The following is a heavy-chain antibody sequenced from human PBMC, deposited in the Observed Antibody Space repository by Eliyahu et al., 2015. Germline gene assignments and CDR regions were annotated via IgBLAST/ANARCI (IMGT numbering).Heavy chain of an antibody. J-gene: IGHJ6*02. CDR3: ARGPLYCSSTSCYSPNYYYGMDV. V-gene: IGHV3-13*01. CDR2: IASGGDT. Sequence: VSAIASGGDTYYAGSVKGRFTISREIAKNTVYLQMDNLRAGDTAVYYCARGPLYCSSTSCYSPNYYYGMDVWGQGTTVTVS. D-gene: IGHD2-2*01.